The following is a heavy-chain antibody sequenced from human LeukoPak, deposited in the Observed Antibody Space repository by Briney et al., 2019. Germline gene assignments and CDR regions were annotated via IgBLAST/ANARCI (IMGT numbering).Heavy chain of an antibody. J-gene: IGHJ3*02. CDR2: SSACNGNT. CDR3: VCTQEASYDILTEGAFDI. V-gene: IGHV1-18*01. Sequence: ASVKISCKASGYTFTSYGISWVRQAPGQGLEWMGWSSACNGNTNHAQKLQGRVTMTTDTSTSTAYMELRSLRSDDTAVYFFVCTQEASYDILTEGAFDIWGQGTMVTVSS. CDR1: GYTFTSYG. D-gene: IGHD3-9*01.